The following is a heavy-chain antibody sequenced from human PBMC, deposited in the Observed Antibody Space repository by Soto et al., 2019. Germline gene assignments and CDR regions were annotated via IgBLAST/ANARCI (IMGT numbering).Heavy chain of an antibody. Sequence: QVQLQESGPGLVKPSQTRSLTCTVSGGSISSGGDYWSWIRQHPGKGLEWIGYIYYSGSTYYNPSLKSRVTLSVDTSKNHFALKLSSVTAADTAVYYCARATPYYYYGMDVWGQGTTFTVSS. V-gene: IGHV4-31*03. D-gene: IGHD2-15*01. CDR2: IYYSGST. CDR1: GGSISSGGDY. CDR3: ARATPYYYYGMDV. J-gene: IGHJ6*02.